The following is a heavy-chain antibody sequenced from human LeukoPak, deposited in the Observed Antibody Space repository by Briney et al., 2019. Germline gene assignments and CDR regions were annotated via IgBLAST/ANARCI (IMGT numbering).Heavy chain of an antibody. Sequence: GRSLRLPCVGSGFTFSSFTMHWVRQAPGKGPQWVAVISSDGVNRYYADAVRGRFAISRDNSMNTVFLQMNSLRVEDTGVYFCVREGQLWSDLDSWGQGTLVTVSS. CDR3: VREGQLWSDLDS. CDR1: GFTFSSFT. CDR2: ISSDGVNR. J-gene: IGHJ4*02. D-gene: IGHD5-18*01. V-gene: IGHV3-30*17.